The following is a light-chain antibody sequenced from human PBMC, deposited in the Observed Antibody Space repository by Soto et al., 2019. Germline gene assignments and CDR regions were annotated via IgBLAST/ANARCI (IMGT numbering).Light chain of an antibody. V-gene: IGKV1-5*01. CDR3: QQYNSYWT. CDR2: DAS. Sequence: DIQMTQSPSTLSAPVGDRVTITCRASESISSWLAWYQQKPGKAPKLLIYDASILESGVPSRFSGSGSGTEFTLTISSLQPDDFATYHCQQYNSYWTFGQGTKVDIK. J-gene: IGKJ1*01. CDR1: ESISSW.